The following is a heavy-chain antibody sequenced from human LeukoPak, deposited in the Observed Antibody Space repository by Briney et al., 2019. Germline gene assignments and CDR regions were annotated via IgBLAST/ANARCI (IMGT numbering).Heavy chain of an antibody. J-gene: IGHJ4*02. Sequence: SETLSLTCTVSGGSISNYHWSWIRQPAGKGLERIGQIHTSGSTNYNPPLKSRVTMSIDTPENQLSLTIRSVTAADTAVYYCARRDISSGWSFDYWGQGTLVTVSS. CDR3: ARRDISSGWSFDY. CDR1: GGSISNYH. CDR2: IHTSGST. D-gene: IGHD6-19*01. V-gene: IGHV4-4*07.